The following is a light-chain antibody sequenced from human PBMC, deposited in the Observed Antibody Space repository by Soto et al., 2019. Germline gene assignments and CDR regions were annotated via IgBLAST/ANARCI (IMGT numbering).Light chain of an antibody. J-gene: IGKJ5*01. Sequence: EIVLTQSPGTLSLSPGERATLFCRASQSIATSQLAWYQQKPGQAPRLLIYAASTRATGIPARFSGSGSGTDFTLTISSLEPEDFAVYYCQQRSNWPPEVTFGQGTRLEIK. CDR3: QQRSNWPPEVT. CDR1: QSIATSQ. V-gene: IGKV3-11*01. CDR2: AAS.